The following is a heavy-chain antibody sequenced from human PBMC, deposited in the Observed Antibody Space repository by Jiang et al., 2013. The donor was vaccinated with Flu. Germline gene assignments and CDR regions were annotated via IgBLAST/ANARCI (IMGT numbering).Heavy chain of an antibody. D-gene: IGHD1-14*01. Sequence: VQLVESGGGLVQPGGSLRLSCAASGFTFSSYAMSWVRQSPGKGLEWVSSISGRGDSTYFADSVKGRFTISRDNSKNTVYLQMNTLRAEDTAIYYCAKDLFGVRYNIPSYYFDCWGQGTLVTVSS. CDR1: GFTFSSYA. J-gene: IGHJ4*02. CDR2: ISGRGDST. V-gene: IGHV3-23*04. CDR3: AKDLFGVRYNIPSYYFDC.